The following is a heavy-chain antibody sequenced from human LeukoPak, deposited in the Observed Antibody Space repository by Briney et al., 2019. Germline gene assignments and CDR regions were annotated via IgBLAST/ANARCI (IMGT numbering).Heavy chain of an antibody. CDR3: ARSPH. CDR1: GGSFSGYY. J-gene: IGHJ4*02. V-gene: IGHV4-34*01. Sequence: PSGTLSLTCAVYGGSFSGYYWSWIRQPPGKGLEWIGEINHSGSTNYNPSLKSRVTISVDTSKNQFSLKLSSVTAADTAVYYCARSPHWGQGTLVTVSS. CDR2: INHSGST.